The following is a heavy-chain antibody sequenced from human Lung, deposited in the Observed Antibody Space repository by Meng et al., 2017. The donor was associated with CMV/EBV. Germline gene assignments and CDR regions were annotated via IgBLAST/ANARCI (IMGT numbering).Heavy chain of an antibody. J-gene: IGHJ4*02. CDR1: GFTFSGSD. Sequence: XAXRLSCAASGFTFSGSDIHWVRQASGKGLEWVGRIRSEPNNHATSYAVSLRSRVTISRDDSKNTAYLQVDSLKTDDTAVYYCSRHLGLAIDFWGQGTLVTVSS. V-gene: IGHV3-73*01. CDR2: IRSEPNNHAT. CDR3: SRHLGLAIDF.